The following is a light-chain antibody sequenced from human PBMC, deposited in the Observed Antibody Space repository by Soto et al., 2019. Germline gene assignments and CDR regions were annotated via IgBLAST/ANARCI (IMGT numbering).Light chain of an antibody. V-gene: IGLV1-51*01. CDR1: SSNIGGNS. J-gene: IGLJ2*01. Sequence: QSVMTQPPSVSAAPGQKVTISCSGSSSNIGGNSVSWYQQLPGTAPKLLIYDSNKRPSVIPDRFSGTKSGTSATLDITGLQPGYEADYYCATWDSSLTGEVFGGGTKLTVL. CDR3: ATWDSSLTGEV. CDR2: DSN.